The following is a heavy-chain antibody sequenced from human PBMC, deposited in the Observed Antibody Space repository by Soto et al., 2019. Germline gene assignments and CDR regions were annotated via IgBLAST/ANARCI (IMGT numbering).Heavy chain of an antibody. CDR2: ISAYNGNT. J-gene: IGHJ5*02. D-gene: IGHD3-10*01. CDR1: WYPLSSYC. V-gene: IGHV1-18*01. Sequence: GGPVEGSRKGSWYPLSSYCISWVGQAPGQGLEWMGWISAYNGNTNYAQKLQGRVTMTTDTSTSTAYMELRSLRSDDTAVYYCARESTMVRGVIHCFDPWGQGTLVTVSS. CDR3: ARESTMVRGVIHCFDP.